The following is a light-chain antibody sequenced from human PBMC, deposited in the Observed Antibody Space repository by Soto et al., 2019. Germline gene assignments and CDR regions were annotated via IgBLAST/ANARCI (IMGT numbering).Light chain of an antibody. Sequence: EIVMTQSPATLSVSPGERATLSCRASQSVSYNLAWYQHKPGQAPRLLIYGPSTRATGIPARFSGSGSGTEFTLTIDSLQSEDFAVYYCQQYNDWPPAFGGGTKVDIK. J-gene: IGKJ4*01. V-gene: IGKV3-15*01. CDR3: QQYNDWPPA. CDR2: GPS. CDR1: QSVSYN.